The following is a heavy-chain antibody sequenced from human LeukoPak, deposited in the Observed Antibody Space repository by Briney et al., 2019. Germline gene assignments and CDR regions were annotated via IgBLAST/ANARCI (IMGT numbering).Heavy chain of an antibody. J-gene: IGHJ6*02. CDR2: ISTYSGNT. CDR3: ARGVYYDRSGYYNMDV. V-gene: IGHV1-18*01. Sequence: ASVKVSCKASGYTFTSYGISWVRQAPGQGLEWMGWISTYSGNTNYAQKFQGRVTMTTDTSTRTAYMELRSLRSDDTAVYYCARGVYYDRSGYYNMDVWGQGTTVTVSS. CDR1: GYTFTSYG. D-gene: IGHD3-22*01.